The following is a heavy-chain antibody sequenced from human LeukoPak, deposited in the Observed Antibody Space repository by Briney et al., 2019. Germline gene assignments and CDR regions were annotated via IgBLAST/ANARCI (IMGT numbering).Heavy chain of an antibody. CDR1: GFTFSSYA. Sequence: PGGSLRLSCAASGFTFSSYALSWVRQPPGKGLEWIGSIYYSRSTYYNPSLKSRVTISVDTSKNQFSLKLSSVTAADTAVYYCARQGAAADDYWGQGTLVIVSS. D-gene: IGHD6-13*01. CDR3: ARQGAAADDY. CDR2: IYYSRST. J-gene: IGHJ4*02. V-gene: IGHV4-39*01.